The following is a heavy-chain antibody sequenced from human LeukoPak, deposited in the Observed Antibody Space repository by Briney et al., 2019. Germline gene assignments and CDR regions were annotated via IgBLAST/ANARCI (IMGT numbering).Heavy chain of an antibody. CDR3: ARATSGSTGVFDY. Sequence: PSETLSLTCTVSGGPIDSGGYYWSWIRQPPGKGLEWIGYIYHSGNTYYNPSLKSRVTVSVDTSKNHFSLKLRFVTAADTAVYYCARATSGSTGVFDYWGQGTLVTVSS. CDR1: GGPIDSGGYY. CDR2: IYHSGNT. V-gene: IGHV4-30-2*01. D-gene: IGHD1-26*01. J-gene: IGHJ4*02.